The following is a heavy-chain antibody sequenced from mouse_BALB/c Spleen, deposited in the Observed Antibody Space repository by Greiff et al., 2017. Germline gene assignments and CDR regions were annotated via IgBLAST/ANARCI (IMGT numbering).Heavy chain of an antibody. CDR3: ARDGNYAMDY. CDR1: GYTFTSYY. CDR2: IYPGNVNT. Sequence: QVQLQQSGPELVKPGASVRISCKASGYTFTSYYIHWVKQRPGQGLEWIGWIYPGNVNTKYNEKFKGKATLTADKSSSTAYMQLSSLTSEDSAVYFCARDGNYAMDYWGQGTSVTVSS. V-gene: IGHV1S56*01. D-gene: IGHD2-1*01. J-gene: IGHJ4*01.